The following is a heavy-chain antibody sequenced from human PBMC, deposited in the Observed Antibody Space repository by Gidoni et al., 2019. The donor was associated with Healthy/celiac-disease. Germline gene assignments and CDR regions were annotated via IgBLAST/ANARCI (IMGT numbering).Heavy chain of an antibody. CDR2: INHSGST. CDR3: ARGVEQQLSSFDP. J-gene: IGHJ5*02. D-gene: IGHD6-13*01. Sequence: GWIGEINHSGSTNYNPSLKSRVTISVDTSKNQFSLKLSSVTAADTAVYYCARGVEQQLSSFDPWGQGTLVTVSS. V-gene: IGHV4-34*01.